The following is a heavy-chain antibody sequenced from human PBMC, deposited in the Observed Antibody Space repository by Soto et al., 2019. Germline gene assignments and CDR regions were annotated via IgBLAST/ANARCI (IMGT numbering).Heavy chain of an antibody. CDR3: ASSLYSSSCYHSGNSYYYYGMDV. V-gene: IGHV1-69*12. CDR1: GGTFGIYA. J-gene: IGHJ6*02. CDR2: SIPFSDIV. Sequence: QVQLVQSGAEVKKPGSSVKVSCKASGGTFGIYAITWVRQAPGQGLEWMGGSIPFSDIVNYTQKLQGRVKITADDSTSTAYVDLSSLRSEDTDVYYCASSLYSSSCYHSGNSYYYYGMDVWGQGTTVTVSS. D-gene: IGHD6-13*01.